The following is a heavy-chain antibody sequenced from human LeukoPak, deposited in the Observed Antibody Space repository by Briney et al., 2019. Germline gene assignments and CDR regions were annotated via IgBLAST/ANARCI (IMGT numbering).Heavy chain of an antibody. CDR3: ARDHSSSSFDY. D-gene: IGHD6-6*01. CDR1: GGSISSYY. Sequence: SETLSLTCTVPGGSISSYYWSWVRQPAGKGLEWIGRIYTSGSTNYNPSLKSRVTMSVDTSKNQFSLKLSSVTAADTAVYYCARDHSSSSFDYWGQGTLVTVSS. V-gene: IGHV4-4*07. J-gene: IGHJ4*02. CDR2: IYTSGST.